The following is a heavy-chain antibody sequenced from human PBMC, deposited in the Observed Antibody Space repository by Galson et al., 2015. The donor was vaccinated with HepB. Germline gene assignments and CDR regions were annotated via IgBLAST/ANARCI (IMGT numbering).Heavy chain of an antibody. J-gene: IGHJ6*02. Sequence: SCKASGFTFTSSAVQWVRQARGQRLEWIGWIVVGSGNTNYAQKFQERVTITRDMSTSTAYMELSSLRSEDTAVYYCATFLNHYYYYYGMDVWGQGTTVTVSS. D-gene: IGHD1-14*01. CDR3: ATFLNHYYYYYGMDV. CDR2: IVVGSGNT. V-gene: IGHV1-58*01. CDR1: GFTFTSSA.